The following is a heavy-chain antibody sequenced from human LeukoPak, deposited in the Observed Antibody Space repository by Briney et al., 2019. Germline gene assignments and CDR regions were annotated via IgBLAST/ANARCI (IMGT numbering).Heavy chain of an antibody. Sequence: PGGSLRLSCAASGFTFSSHAMHWVRQAPGKGLEYVSAISSNEDSTYYADSVKGRLTISRDNSKNTLYLQMSSLRAEGTAVYYWVKRWYDSRGYEYWGQGTLVTVSS. CDR1: GFTFSSHA. CDR3: VKRWYDSRGYEY. CDR2: ISSNEDST. V-gene: IGHV3-64D*09. J-gene: IGHJ4*02. D-gene: IGHD3-22*01.